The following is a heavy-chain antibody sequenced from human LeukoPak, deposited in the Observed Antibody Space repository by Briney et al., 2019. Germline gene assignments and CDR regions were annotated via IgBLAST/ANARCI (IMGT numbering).Heavy chain of an antibody. Sequence: GASVKVSCKASGYTFTGYYMHWVRQAPGQGLEWMGWINPNSGGTNYAQKFQGWVAMTRDTSISTAYMELSRLRSDDTAVYYCARAVQLWVHDAFDIWGQGTMVTVSS. J-gene: IGHJ3*02. CDR3: ARAVQLWVHDAFDI. D-gene: IGHD5-18*01. CDR1: GYTFTGYY. V-gene: IGHV1-2*04. CDR2: INPNSGGT.